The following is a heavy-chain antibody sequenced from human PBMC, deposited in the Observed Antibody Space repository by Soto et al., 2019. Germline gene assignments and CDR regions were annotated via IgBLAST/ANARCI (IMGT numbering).Heavy chain of an antibody. CDR1: GFTFSTYS. CDR3: ATRLWYYYDSSGSPGH. CDR2: ISLSSSTI. D-gene: IGHD3-22*01. V-gene: IGHV3-48*01. J-gene: IGHJ4*02. Sequence: PGGSLRLSCAASGFTFSTYSMNWVRQAPGKGLEWVSYISLSSSTIYYADSVKGRFTISRDNAKNSLYLQMNSLRAEDTAVYYCATRLWYYYDSSGSPGHWGQGTLVTVSS.